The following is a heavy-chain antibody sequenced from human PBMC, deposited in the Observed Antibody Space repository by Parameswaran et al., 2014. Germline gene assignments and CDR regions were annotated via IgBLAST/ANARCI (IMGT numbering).Heavy chain of an antibody. CDR2: IVTYNGKT. D-gene: IGHD3-9*01. Sequence: WVRQAPGQGLEWMGWIVTYNGKTNYAQKLQGRVTVTTDTSTSTVYMELRSLRSDDTAVYYRARVLGDILTGYYFDSWGQGTLVTVSS. J-gene: IGHJ4*02. CDR3: ARVLGDILTGYYFDS. V-gene: IGHV1-18*01.